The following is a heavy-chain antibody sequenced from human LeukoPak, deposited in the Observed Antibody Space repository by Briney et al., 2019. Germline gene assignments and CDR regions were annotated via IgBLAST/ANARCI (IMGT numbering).Heavy chain of an antibody. CDR1: GFTFSTYR. CDR3: AGDFPPHDY. J-gene: IGHJ4*01. Sequence: GGYLRLSCAASGFTFSTYRMNWVRQAPGQGLEWVSYISSSGSTIYYADSVKGRFTISRDNAKNSLYLQMNSLRAEDTAVYYCAGDFPPHDYWGHGTLVTVSS. CDR2: ISSSGSTI. V-gene: IGHV3-48*03.